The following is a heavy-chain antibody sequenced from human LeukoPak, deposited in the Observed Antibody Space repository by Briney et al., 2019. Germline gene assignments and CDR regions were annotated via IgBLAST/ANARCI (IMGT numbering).Heavy chain of an antibody. CDR3: ARESSSSRYFMDV. Sequence: SETLSLTCSVSGRSTSTSTSYWGWVRQPPGKGLEWIGSIHYSGSTYKNPSLKSRVTISMDTSRSQFSLKVTSLTAADSAVYFCARESSSSRYFMDVWGRGTTVTVSS. CDR2: IHYSGST. J-gene: IGHJ6*03. CDR1: GRSTSTSTSY. V-gene: IGHV4-39*07. D-gene: IGHD6-6*01.